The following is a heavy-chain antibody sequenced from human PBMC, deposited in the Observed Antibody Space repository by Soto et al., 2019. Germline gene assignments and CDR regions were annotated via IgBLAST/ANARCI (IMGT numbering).Heavy chain of an antibody. V-gene: IGHV1-69*13. Sequence: GASVKVSCKASGGTFSSYAISWVRQAPGQGLGWMGGIIPIFGTANYAQKFQGRVTITADESTSTAHMELSSLRSEDTAVYYCARVRGDGYNLDYWGQGTLVTVSS. J-gene: IGHJ4*02. D-gene: IGHD5-12*01. CDR3: ARVRGDGYNLDY. CDR2: IIPIFGTA. CDR1: GGTFSSYA.